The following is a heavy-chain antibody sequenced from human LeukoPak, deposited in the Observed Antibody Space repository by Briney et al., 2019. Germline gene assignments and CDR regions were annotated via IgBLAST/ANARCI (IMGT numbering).Heavy chain of an antibody. CDR1: GFIFSSYE. V-gene: IGHV3-48*03. D-gene: IGHD2-2*01. CDR3: ARVSDIVVVPAEYYFDY. Sequence: GGSLRLSCAASGFIFSSYEMNWVRQAPGKGLKWVSYISSSGYTINYADSVKGRFTVSRDNAKSSLYLQMNSLRAEDTAVYYCARVSDIVVVPAEYYFDYWGQGTLVTVSS. J-gene: IGHJ4*02. CDR2: ISSSGYTI.